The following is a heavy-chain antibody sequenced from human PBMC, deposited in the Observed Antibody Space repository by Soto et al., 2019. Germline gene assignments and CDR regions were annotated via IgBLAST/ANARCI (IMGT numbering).Heavy chain of an antibody. V-gene: IGHV3-30*03. J-gene: IGHJ4*02. CDR1: GFTFNSYG. D-gene: IGHD3-10*01. CDR2: ISFDGSNK. CDR3: ARVSPFGSGSYRRPPDY. Sequence: QVQLVESGGGVVQPGRSLRLSCAASGFTFNSYGMHWVRQAPGKGLEWVAVISFDGSNKYYADSVKGRFSISRDNSKNTLYLQMSSLRAEDTAVYYCARVSPFGSGSYRRPPDYWGQGTLVTVSS.